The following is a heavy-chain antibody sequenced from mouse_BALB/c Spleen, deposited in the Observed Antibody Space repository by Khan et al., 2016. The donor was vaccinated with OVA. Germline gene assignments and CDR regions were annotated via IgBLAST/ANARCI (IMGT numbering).Heavy chain of an antibody. CDR3: RRNYYRYDEGYWFFDV. V-gene: IGHV5-6-3*01. D-gene: IGHD2-14*01. Sequence: EVELVESGGGLVQPGGSLTLSCAASGFTFSGSGMSWVRQTPDKRLELVATINSNGGTSYYPDSVKGRFTISRDNAKNTLHLQMSSLKSEDTAMYYWRRNYYRYDEGYWFFDVWGAGTTVTVSS. J-gene: IGHJ1*01. CDR1: GFTFSGSG. CDR2: INSNGGTS.